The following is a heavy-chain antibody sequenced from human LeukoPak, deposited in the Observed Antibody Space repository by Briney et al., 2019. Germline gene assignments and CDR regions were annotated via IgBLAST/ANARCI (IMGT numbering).Heavy chain of an antibody. V-gene: IGHV3-53*01. J-gene: IGHJ4*02. CDR2: IYSGGST. Sequence: GGSLRLSCAASGFTVSSTYMSWVRQAPGKGLEWVSVIYSGGSTYYADSVKGRFTITRDNSENTLYLQMHSLRAEDTAVYYCARDRPNYYGSDGHYYRRDGDYWGRGTLVSVSS. D-gene: IGHD3-22*01. CDR1: GFTVSSTY. CDR3: ARDRPNYYGSDGHYYRRDGDY.